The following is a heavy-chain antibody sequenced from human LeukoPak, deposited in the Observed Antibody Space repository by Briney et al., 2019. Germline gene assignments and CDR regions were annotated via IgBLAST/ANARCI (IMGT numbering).Heavy chain of an antibody. CDR1: GFTFSSYS. CDR3: ARYSSGWYDWFDP. Sequence: PGGSLRLSCAASGFTFSSYSMNWVRQAPGKGLEWVSSISSSSSYIYYADSVKGRFTISRDNAKNSLYLQMNSLRAEDTAVYSCARYSSGWYDWFDPWGQGTLVTVSS. J-gene: IGHJ5*02. V-gene: IGHV3-21*01. CDR2: ISSSSSYI. D-gene: IGHD6-19*01.